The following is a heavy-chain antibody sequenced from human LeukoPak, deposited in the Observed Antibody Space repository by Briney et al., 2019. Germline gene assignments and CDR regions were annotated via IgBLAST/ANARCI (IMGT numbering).Heavy chain of an antibody. Sequence: GGSLRLSCAASGFTFTNYDMHWVRQAPGKGLEWVSYISSSGSTIYYADSVKGRFTISRDNAKNSLYLQMNSLRAEDTAVYYCAELGITMIGGVWGKGTTVTISS. D-gene: IGHD3-10*02. CDR2: ISSSGSTI. V-gene: IGHV3-48*03. CDR3: AELGITMIGGV. CDR1: GFTFTNYD. J-gene: IGHJ6*04.